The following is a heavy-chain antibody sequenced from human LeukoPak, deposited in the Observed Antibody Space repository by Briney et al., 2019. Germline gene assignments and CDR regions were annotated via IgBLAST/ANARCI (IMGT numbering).Heavy chain of an antibody. CDR3: AREGGSSRSLEN. CDR2: IYASGSS. Sequence: SETLSLTCNVSGGSISSSYWSWTRQPAGKGLEWIGRIYASGSSNYNPSLKSRVTMSVDTSKNQFSLNLNSVTAADTAVYYCAREGGSSRSLENWGQGTLVTVSS. D-gene: IGHD1-26*01. J-gene: IGHJ4*02. CDR1: GGSISSSY. V-gene: IGHV4-4*07.